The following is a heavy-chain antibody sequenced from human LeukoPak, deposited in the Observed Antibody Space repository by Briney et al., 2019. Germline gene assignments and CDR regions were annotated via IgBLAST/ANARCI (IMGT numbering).Heavy chain of an antibody. V-gene: IGHV4-38-2*02. D-gene: IGHD3-9*01. CDR3: ARDGLYYDILTGYHHDAFDI. J-gene: IGHJ3*02. CDR1: GYSISSGYY. Sequence: SETLSLTCTVSGYSISSGYYWGWIRQPPGKGLEWIGSIYYSGSTYYNPSLKSRVTISIDTSKNQFSLKLSSVTAADTAVYYCARDGLYYDILTGYHHDAFDIWGQGTMVTVSS. CDR2: IYYSGST.